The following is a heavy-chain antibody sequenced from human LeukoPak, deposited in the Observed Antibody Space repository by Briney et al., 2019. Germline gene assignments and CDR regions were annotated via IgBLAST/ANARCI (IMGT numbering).Heavy chain of an antibody. Sequence: GVSLRLSCAASGFIFRSFAMTWVRQAPGKGREWISTMTGSGDSTYYADSVKGRFTISRDNSKNILYLQMNSLRAEDTALYYCAGAPNIDVFDYWGQGTLVTVSS. J-gene: IGHJ4*02. D-gene: IGHD2/OR15-2a*01. CDR1: GFIFRSFA. V-gene: IGHV3-23*01. CDR3: AGAPNIDVFDY. CDR2: MTGSGDST.